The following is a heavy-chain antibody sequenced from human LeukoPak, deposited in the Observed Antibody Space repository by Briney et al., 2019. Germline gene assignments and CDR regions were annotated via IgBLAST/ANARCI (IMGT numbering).Heavy chain of an antibody. D-gene: IGHD2-15*01. J-gene: IGHJ4*02. CDR2: IKQDASEK. CDR1: GFPYRGYW. Sequence: GGSLRLSCAACGFPYRGYWMSGVPQPPGKGLVWVANIKQDASEKAYVDSVEGRFNSSRDNAKGSLFLQMDSLRAEDTAVYYCARFGMDAAIDYWGQGTLVTVSS. CDR3: ARFGMDAAIDY. V-gene: IGHV3-7*01.